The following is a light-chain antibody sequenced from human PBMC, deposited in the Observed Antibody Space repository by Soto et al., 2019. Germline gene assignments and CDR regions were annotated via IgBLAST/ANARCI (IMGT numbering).Light chain of an antibody. Sequence: EIVLTQSPATLSLSPGERATLSCRASQSVSSYLAWYQQKPGQAPRLLIYDASNRATGIPARFSGSGSGTDFTLTISSLEPVDSAVYYCQQRSNWPSLTFGGGTKVDIK. V-gene: IGKV3-11*01. CDR2: DAS. CDR1: QSVSSY. J-gene: IGKJ4*01. CDR3: QQRSNWPSLT.